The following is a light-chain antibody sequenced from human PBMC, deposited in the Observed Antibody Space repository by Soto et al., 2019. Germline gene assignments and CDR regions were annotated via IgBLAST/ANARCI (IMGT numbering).Light chain of an antibody. CDR3: CSYAGTVAYV. CDR1: GSDVGAYNL. J-gene: IGLJ1*01. CDR2: EVN. V-gene: IGLV2-23*02. Sequence: QSVLTQPASVSGSPGQSITISCAGTGSDVGAYNLVSWYQQHPGKAPKLIIYEVNTRPSGISNCFSGSKSGDTASLTISGLQAEDEADYFCCSYAGTVAYVFGTGTKVTVL.